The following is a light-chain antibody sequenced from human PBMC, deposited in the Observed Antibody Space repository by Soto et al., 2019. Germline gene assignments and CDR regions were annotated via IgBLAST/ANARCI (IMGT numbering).Light chain of an antibody. CDR1: QSISAW. CDR3: QQYFAYLVS. V-gene: IGKV1-5*03. J-gene: IGKJ5*01. CDR2: KTS. Sequence: DIQMTQSPSTLSASVGERVTITCRASQSISAWLAWYQKKPGKAPKLLIYKTSHLKSRVPSRFSVLVSVTKFALNMVVLHRDDFAIYDCQQYFAYLVSFGHGTRLDIK.